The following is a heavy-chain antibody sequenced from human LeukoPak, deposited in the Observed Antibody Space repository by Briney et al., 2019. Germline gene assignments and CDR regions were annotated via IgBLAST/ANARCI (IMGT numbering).Heavy chain of an antibody. V-gene: IGHV4-59*01. CDR3: ARGSAIAVAGDFDY. J-gene: IGHJ4*02. Sequence: SETLSLACTVSGGSISSYYWSWIRQPPGKGLEWIGYIYYSGSTNYNPSLKSRVTISVDTSKNQFSLKLSSVTAADTAVYYCARGSAIAVAGDFDYWGQGTLVTVSS. CDR1: GGSISSYY. D-gene: IGHD6-19*01. CDR2: IYYSGST.